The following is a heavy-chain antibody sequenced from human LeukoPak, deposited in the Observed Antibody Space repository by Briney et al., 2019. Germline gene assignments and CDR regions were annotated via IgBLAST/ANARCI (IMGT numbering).Heavy chain of an antibody. CDR3: ARDRDYSNYGRYNYYYYGMDV. Sequence: GGSLRLSCAASGFTFSSYWMSWVRQAPGKGLEWVANIKQDGSEKYYADSVKGRFTISRDNSKNTLYLQMNSLRAEDTAVYYCARDRDYSNYGRYNYYYYGMDVWGQGTTVTVSS. CDR1: GFTFSSYW. J-gene: IGHJ6*02. V-gene: IGHV3-7*01. D-gene: IGHD4-11*01. CDR2: IKQDGSEK.